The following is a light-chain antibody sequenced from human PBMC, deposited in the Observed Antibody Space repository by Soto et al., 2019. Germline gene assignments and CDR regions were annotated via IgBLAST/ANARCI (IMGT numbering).Light chain of an antibody. CDR1: QGISNY. V-gene: IGKV1-27*01. CDR3: QKYNSDPRT. CDR2: AAS. Sequence: DIQMTQSPSSLSASVGDRVTITCRASQGISNYLAWYQQKPGKVPKLLIYAASTLQSGVPSRFSGSGSGTDFTLTISRLQPEYVATYYCQKYNSDPRTFGQGTKVEIK. J-gene: IGKJ1*01.